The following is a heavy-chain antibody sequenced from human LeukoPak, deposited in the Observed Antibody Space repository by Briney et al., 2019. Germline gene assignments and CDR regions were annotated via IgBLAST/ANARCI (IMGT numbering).Heavy chain of an antibody. V-gene: IGHV4-59*01. CDR1: GDSISSYS. J-gene: IGHJ3*02. D-gene: IGHD3-16*02. CDR2: IDDSGNT. Sequence: SETLSLTCTVSGDSISSYSWTWIRQPPGKGLEWIGYIDDSGNTNYNPSLKSRLPISVDTSKNQFSLKLSSVTAADTAVYYCARETRGFIGDAFDIWGQGTLVTVSS. CDR3: ARETRGFIGDAFDI.